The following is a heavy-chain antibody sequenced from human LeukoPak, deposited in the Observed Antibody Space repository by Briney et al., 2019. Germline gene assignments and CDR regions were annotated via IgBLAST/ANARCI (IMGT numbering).Heavy chain of an antibody. V-gene: IGHV4-31*03. D-gene: IGHD4-17*01. CDR2: IYYSGST. J-gene: IGHJ3*02. CDR1: GGSISSGGYY. CDR3: ARHYGVDDAFDI. Sequence: PSETLSLTCTVSGGSISSGGYYWSWIRQHPGTGLEWIGYIYYSGSTYYNPSLKSRVTISVDTSKNQFSLKLSSVTAADTAVYYCARHYGVDDAFDIWGQGTMVTVSS.